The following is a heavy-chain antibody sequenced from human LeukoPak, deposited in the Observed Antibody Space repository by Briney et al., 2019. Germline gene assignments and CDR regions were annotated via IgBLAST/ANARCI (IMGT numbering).Heavy chain of an antibody. V-gene: IGHV5-51*01. J-gene: IGHJ4*02. Sequence: GESLKFSCKGSGYSFTSYLIGWVRQMPRRGLEWMGIVYPGDSETRYSPSFQGQVTISADKSINTAYLQWSSLRASDTAIYYCATTPRHFDYWGQGTLLTVSS. CDR1: GYSFTSYL. CDR2: VYPGDSET. CDR3: ATTPRHFDY.